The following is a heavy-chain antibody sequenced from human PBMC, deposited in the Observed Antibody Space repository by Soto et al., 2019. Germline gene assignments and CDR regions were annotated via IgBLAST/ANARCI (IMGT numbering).Heavy chain of an antibody. CDR1: GYSFTDYH. CDR3: ARGDSTDCSNGVCSFFYNHDMDV. J-gene: IGHJ6*02. CDR2: INPKSGGT. D-gene: IGHD2-8*01. Sequence: QVPLVQSGAEVKKPGASVKVSCKASGYSFTDYHIHWVRQAPGQGLEWLGRINPKSGGTSTAQKFQGWVTMTTDTSISTASMERTRLTSDDTAIYYCARGDSTDCSNGVCSFFYNHDMDVWGQGTTVTVSS. V-gene: IGHV1-2*04.